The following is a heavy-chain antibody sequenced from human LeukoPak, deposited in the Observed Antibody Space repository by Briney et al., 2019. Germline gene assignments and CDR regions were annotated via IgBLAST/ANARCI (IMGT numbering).Heavy chain of an antibody. V-gene: IGHV1-46*01. CDR3: ARDYYYDSSGYYTYYFDY. CDR1: GYTFPNYH. J-gene: IGHJ4*02. CDR2: INPNGGSA. D-gene: IGHD3-22*01. Sequence: GASVKVSCKASGYTFPNYHIHWVRQAPGQGLEWLGIINPNGGSASYAQRFQGGVTMTRDTSTTTVYMELTSLRSEDTAVYYCARDYYYDSSGYYTYYFDYWGQGTQVTVSS.